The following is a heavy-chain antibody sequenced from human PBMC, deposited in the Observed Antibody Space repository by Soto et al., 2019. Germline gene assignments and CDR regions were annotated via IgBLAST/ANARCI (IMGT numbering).Heavy chain of an antibody. V-gene: IGHV1-18*01. Sequence: QVQLVQSGAEVKKLGASVKVSCKASGYTVTSYGTRWVRQAPEQGLEWMGWISAYNGNTKYAQKFLGRVTMTTDTSTSTAYMELRSLRSDDTAVYYCARDLGGSYYAPVDYWGQGTLVTVSS. J-gene: IGHJ4*02. D-gene: IGHD1-26*01. CDR1: GYTVTSYG. CDR2: ISAYNGNT. CDR3: ARDLGGSYYAPVDY.